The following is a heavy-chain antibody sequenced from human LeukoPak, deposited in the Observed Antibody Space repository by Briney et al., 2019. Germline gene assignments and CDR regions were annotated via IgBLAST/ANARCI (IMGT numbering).Heavy chain of an antibody. J-gene: IGHJ5*02. CDR1: GYTFTGYY. Sequence: ASVKVSCKASGYTFTGYYIHWVRQAPGQGLEWMGWINPNSGGTNYAQKFQGRVTMTRDTSISTAYMELSRLRSDDTAVYYCARDTVLLWFGESKSGYNWFDPWGQGTLVTVSS. CDR2: INPNSGGT. V-gene: IGHV1-2*02. CDR3: ARDTVLLWFGESKSGYNWFDP. D-gene: IGHD3-10*01.